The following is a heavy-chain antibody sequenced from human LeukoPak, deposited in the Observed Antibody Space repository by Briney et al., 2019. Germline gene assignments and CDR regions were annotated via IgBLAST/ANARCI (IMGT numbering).Heavy chain of an antibody. CDR3: AREHSAVAAPFDY. V-gene: IGHV3-33*05. D-gene: IGHD6-19*01. J-gene: IGHJ4*02. CDR1: GFIFSIYA. CDR2: ISYTGSDK. Sequence: PGRSLRLSCAAPGFIFSIYAMHWVRQAPGKGLEWVAAISYTGSDKYYADSVKGRFTISRDNSKNTLYLQMNSLRAEDTAVYYCAREHSAVAAPFDYWGRGTLVTVSS.